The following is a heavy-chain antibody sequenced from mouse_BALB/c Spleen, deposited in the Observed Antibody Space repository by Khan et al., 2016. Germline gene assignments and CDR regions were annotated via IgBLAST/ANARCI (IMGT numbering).Heavy chain of an antibody. Sequence: VRLLQSGPELEKPGASVKISCKASGYSFTGYNMNWVKQSTGKSLEWIGNIDPYIGDSTYNKKFKGKATLTVDKSSSTAYMQLKSLTSEDTAVYYATRSNVDSSGYGDYAMDYWGQGTSVTVSS. CDR3: TRSNVDSSGYGDYAMDY. J-gene: IGHJ4*01. CDR2: IDPYIGDS. D-gene: IGHD3-2*01. V-gene: IGHV1-42*01. CDR1: GYSFTGYN.